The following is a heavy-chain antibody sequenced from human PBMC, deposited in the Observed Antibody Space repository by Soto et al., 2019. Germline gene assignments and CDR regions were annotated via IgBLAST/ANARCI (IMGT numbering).Heavy chain of an antibody. CDR1: GFTFSSYA. D-gene: IGHD6-19*01. CDR3: AKAVAVAGTRGYYYYYGMDV. CDR2: ISGSGGST. Sequence: AGGSLRLSCAASGFTFSSYAMSWVRQAPGKGLEWVSAISGSGGSTYYADSVKGRFTISRDNSKNTLYLQMNSLRAEDTAVYYCAKAVAVAGTRGYYYYYGMDVWGQGTTVTVS. J-gene: IGHJ6*02. V-gene: IGHV3-23*01.